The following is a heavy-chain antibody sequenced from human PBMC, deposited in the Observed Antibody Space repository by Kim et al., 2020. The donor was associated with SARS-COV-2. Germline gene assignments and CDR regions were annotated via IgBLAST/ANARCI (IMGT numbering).Heavy chain of an antibody. J-gene: IGHJ1*01. V-gene: IGHV4-59*03. CDR3: FRGCDWYRETV. CDR1: GGSISGYY. Sequence: SETLSLTCTVSGGSISGYYCTWVRQPPGKGLEWIGYYNRGPYYNPSLSSRVSMSVDTSKNQFSLILTSVTAADTAVYYCFRGCDWYRETVWGQGTLVTVSS. D-gene: IGHD2-21*01. CDR2: YYNRGP.